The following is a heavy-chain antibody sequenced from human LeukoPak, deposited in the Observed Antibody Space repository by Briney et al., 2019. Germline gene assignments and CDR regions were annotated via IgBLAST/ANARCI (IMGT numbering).Heavy chain of an antibody. D-gene: IGHD3-16*01. CDR3: ARIDGPTVFTYYMDL. V-gene: IGHV3-48*04. J-gene: IGHJ6*03. CDR2: ISPRSETI. CDR1: GFSFNRRG. Sequence: PGESLRLSCATSGFSFNRRGMNWVRHPPGKGLEWVSYISPRSETIYYAESVKGRFTVSRDDSKDSLYLQMHTLRAEDTAVNYCARIDGPTVFTYYMDLWGKGTTVTVAS.